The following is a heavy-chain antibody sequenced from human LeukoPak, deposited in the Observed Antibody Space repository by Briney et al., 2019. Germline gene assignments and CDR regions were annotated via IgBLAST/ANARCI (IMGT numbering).Heavy chain of an antibody. CDR3: ARGLGYSYGFYRLDY. CDR1: GGSXXGYY. CDR2: INHSGST. Sequence: TXSLXCXVYGGSXXGYYWSWIRQPPGXGLEWIGEINHSGSTNYNPSLKSRVTISVDTSKNQFSLKLSSVTAADTAVYYCARGLGYSYGFYRLDYWGQGTLVTVSS. J-gene: IGHJ4*02. V-gene: IGHV4-34*01. D-gene: IGHD5-18*01.